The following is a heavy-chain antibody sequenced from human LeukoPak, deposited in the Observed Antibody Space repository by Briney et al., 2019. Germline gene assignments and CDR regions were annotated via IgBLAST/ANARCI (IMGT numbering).Heavy chain of an antibody. D-gene: IGHD3-10*01. Sequence: SQTLSLTCAISGDSVSGNSAAWNWIRQSPSRGLEWLGRTYYRSKWYNDYAVSVKSRITINPDTSKNQFSLQLNSVTPEDTAVYYCAREVTYYYGSGSYYPAFDIWGQGTMVTVSS. CDR2: TYYRSKWYN. J-gene: IGHJ3*02. CDR1: GDSVSGNSAA. CDR3: AREVTYYYGSGSYYPAFDI. V-gene: IGHV6-1*01.